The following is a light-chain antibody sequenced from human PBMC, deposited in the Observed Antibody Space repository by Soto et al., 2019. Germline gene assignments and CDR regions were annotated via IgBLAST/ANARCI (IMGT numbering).Light chain of an antibody. CDR1: QGIRYD. J-gene: IGKJ2*01. Sequence: AIQMTQSPSSLSASVGDRVTITCRASQGIRYDLGWYQQKPGKAPKLLIYAASSLQSGVPSRFSGRGSGTDFTLTISSLQPEDFATYYCLQDYNYPYTFGQGTNLEIK. CDR2: AAS. V-gene: IGKV1-6*01. CDR3: LQDYNYPYT.